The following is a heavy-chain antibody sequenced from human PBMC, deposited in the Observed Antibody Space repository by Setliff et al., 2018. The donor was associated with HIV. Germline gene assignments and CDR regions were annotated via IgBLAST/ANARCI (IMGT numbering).Heavy chain of an antibody. CDR1: GFIFSSYA. CDR2: VRYDESNK. J-gene: IGHJ6*03. CDR3: ARGPNRYSGTYSYYYYMDV. D-gene: IGHD1-26*01. Sequence: GGSLRLSCAASGFIFSSYAMHWVRQAPGKGLEWVACVRYDESNKYYAESVKDRFTISRDNSKNMVYLQMNSLRAEDTALYYCARGPNRYSGTYSYYYYMDVWGKGTTVTVSS. V-gene: IGHV3-30*02.